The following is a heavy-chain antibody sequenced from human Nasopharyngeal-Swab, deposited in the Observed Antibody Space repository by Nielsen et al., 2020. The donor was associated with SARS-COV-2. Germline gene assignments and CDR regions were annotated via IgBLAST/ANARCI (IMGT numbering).Heavy chain of an antibody. CDR1: GGTVSGGSISSYS. Sequence: SETLSLTCTVSGGTVSGGSISSYSWSWIRQPPGKGLEWIGYIHSSGSTKYNPSLKSRVTISVDTSKNQFSLKLSSVTAADTAVYYCAREYYDILTGYSRFEYWGQGTLVTVSS. CDR2: IHSSGST. D-gene: IGHD3-9*01. J-gene: IGHJ4*02. V-gene: IGHV4-61*01. CDR3: AREYYDILTGYSRFEY.